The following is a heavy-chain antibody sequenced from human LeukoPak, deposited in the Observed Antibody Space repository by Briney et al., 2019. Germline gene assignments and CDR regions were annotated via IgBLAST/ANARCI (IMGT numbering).Heavy chain of an antibody. V-gene: IGHV3-66*01. CDR1: GFTFSDHY. D-gene: IGHD3-3*01. J-gene: IGHJ4*02. CDR3: ARGGSLEWLLYGYYFNY. CDR2: IYSVGRT. Sequence: PGGSLRLSCAASGFTFSDHYMDWVRQAPGKGLEWVSIIYSVGRTDYAESVKGRFTISRDNSKNTLYLQMNSLRAEDTAVYYCARGGSLEWLLYGYYFNYWGQGTLVTVSS.